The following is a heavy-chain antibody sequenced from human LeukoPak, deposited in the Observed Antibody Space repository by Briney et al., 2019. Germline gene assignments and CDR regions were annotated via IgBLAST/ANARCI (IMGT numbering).Heavy chain of an antibody. D-gene: IGHD3-3*01. CDR3: ATASNTNYYYYMDV. Sequence: LETLSLTCTVSAYSISSGYYWAWIRQPPGKGLDWIEHMYQSGSTYYNPSLESRVTISEDPSKKQFSLNLSTVTAADTAVYYCATASNTNYYYYMDVWGKGTTVTVSS. CDR2: MYQSGST. CDR1: AYSISSGYY. V-gene: IGHV4-38-2*02. J-gene: IGHJ6*03.